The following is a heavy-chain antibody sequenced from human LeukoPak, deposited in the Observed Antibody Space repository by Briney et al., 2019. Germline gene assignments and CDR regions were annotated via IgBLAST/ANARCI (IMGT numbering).Heavy chain of an antibody. CDR2: ISGSGIST. J-gene: IGHJ6*02. CDR1: GFTFSSYA. V-gene: IGHV3-23*01. Sequence: GGSLRLSCAASGFTFSSYAMSWVRQAPGKGLEWVSAISGSGISTYYADSVKGRFTISRDNSNNTLFLQMNSLRAEDTAVYYCASQPASRYCSGGSCYYYGMDVWGQGTTVTVSS. CDR3: ASQPASRYCSGGSCYYYGMDV. D-gene: IGHD2-15*01.